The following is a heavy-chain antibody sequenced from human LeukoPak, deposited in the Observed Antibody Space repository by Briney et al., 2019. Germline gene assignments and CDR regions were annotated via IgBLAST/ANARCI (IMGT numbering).Heavy chain of an antibody. CDR1: GFAFSSYA. CDR3: AKDPTGTGEDY. Sequence: GGSLRLSCAASGFAFSSYAMSWDRQAPGKGLEWVSAISGSGGSTYYADSVKGRFTISRDNSKNTLYLQMNSLRAEDTAVYYCAKDPTGTGEDYWGQGTLVTVSS. J-gene: IGHJ4*02. V-gene: IGHV3-23*01. D-gene: IGHD4-11*01. CDR2: ISGSGGST.